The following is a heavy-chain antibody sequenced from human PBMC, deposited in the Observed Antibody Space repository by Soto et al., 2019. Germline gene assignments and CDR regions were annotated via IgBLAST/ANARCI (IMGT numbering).Heavy chain of an antibody. V-gene: IGHV1-3*01. J-gene: IGHJ4*02. CDR2: INGGNGNT. CDR1: EYTFTSYT. CDR3: ARELQGLYYFDY. D-gene: IGHD4-4*01. Sequence: QVQVLQSGAEVKKPGASVKVSCKAPEYTFTSYTMHWVRQAPGQRLEWMGWINGGNGNTKYSQKFQGRVTITRDTSASTAYMELSSLRSDDTAVYYCARELQGLYYFDYWGQGTLVTVSS.